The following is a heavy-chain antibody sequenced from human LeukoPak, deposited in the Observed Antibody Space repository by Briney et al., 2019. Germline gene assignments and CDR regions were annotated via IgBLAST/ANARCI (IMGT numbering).Heavy chain of an antibody. CDR1: GFIFSSYG. V-gene: IGHV3-30*02. D-gene: IGHD2-15*01. Sequence: GGSLRLSCAASGFIFSSYGMHWVRQAPGKGLEWVAFIRYDGTNKYYADSVKGRFTISRDNPKNTLYLQMNSLRPEDTAVYYCGKDGVAGSCSGGTCYSVDYWGQGTLVTVSS. CDR2: IRYDGTNK. J-gene: IGHJ4*02. CDR3: GKDGVAGSCSGGTCYSVDY.